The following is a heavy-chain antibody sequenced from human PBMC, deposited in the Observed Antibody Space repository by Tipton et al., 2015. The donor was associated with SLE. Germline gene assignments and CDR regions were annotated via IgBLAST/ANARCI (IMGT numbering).Heavy chain of an antibody. J-gene: IGHJ4*02. D-gene: IGHD3-10*01. CDR3: AKDYYGSGIGFFDS. CDR2: IWYDGSYK. Sequence: SLRLSCAASGFTVSSNYMSWVRQAPGKGLEWVSVIWYDGSYKYYADSVKGRFTISRDNSKNTLYLQMNSLRAEDTAVYYCAKDYYGSGIGFFDSWGQGTLVTVSS. V-gene: IGHV3-33*06. CDR1: GFTVSSNY.